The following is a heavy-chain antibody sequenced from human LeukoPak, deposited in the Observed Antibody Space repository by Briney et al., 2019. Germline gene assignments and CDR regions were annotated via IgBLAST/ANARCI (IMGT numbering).Heavy chain of an antibody. CDR3: ARGFRGDNFDY. Sequence: SETLSLTCAVYGGSFRDYFWTWVRHTPGKGLEWIGEINHSGSTNYNPSLKSRVTISVDTSKNQFSLKLSSVTAADTAVYYCARGFRGDNFDYWGQGTLVTVSS. CDR1: GGSFRDYF. J-gene: IGHJ4*02. V-gene: IGHV4-34*01. D-gene: IGHD7-27*01. CDR2: INHSGST.